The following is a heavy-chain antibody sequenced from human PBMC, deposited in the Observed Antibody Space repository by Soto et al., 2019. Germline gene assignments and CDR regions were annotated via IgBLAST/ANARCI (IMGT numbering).Heavy chain of an antibody. D-gene: IGHD1-26*01. J-gene: IGHJ5*02. Sequence: QVQLQESGPGLVKPSETLSLTCTVSGGSIRSYYWSWIRQPPGKGLEWIGSIYYSGSTNYKPSLKSRVTISVDTSKNQFSLKLNSVTAADTAVYYGARQGGWFDPWGQGTLVTVSS. CDR3: ARQGGWFDP. V-gene: IGHV4-59*08. CDR2: IYYSGST. CDR1: GGSIRSYY.